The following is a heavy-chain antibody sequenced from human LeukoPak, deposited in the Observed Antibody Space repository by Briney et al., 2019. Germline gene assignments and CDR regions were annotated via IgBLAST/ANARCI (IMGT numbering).Heavy chain of an antibody. J-gene: IGHJ5*02. CDR1: GFTFSSYS. CDR2: ISSSSSYI. Sequence: PGGSLRLSCAASGFTFSSYSMNWVRQAPGKGLEWVSSISSSSSYIYYADSVKGRFTISRDNAKNSLYLQMNSLRAEDTAVYYCAREAGGYCSCGSCSDTGGFDPWGQGTLVTVSS. CDR3: AREAGGYCSCGSCSDTGGFDP. V-gene: IGHV3-21*01. D-gene: IGHD2-15*01.